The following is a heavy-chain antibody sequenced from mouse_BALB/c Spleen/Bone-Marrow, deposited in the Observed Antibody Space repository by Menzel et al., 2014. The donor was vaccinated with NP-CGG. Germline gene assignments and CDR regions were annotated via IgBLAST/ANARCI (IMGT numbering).Heavy chain of an antibody. J-gene: IGHJ3*01. CDR2: ISTYSGNT. Sequence: QAQLQQSGPELVRPGVSVKISCKGSGYTFTDYAMHWVKQSHAKSLEWIGVISTYSGNTNYNQKFKGKATMTVDKSSSTAYMELARLTPEDSAIYYCASPIYYGNYEGFAYWGQGTLVTVSA. V-gene: IGHV1-67*01. CDR3: ASPIYYGNYEGFAY. CDR1: GYTFTDYA. D-gene: IGHD2-1*01.